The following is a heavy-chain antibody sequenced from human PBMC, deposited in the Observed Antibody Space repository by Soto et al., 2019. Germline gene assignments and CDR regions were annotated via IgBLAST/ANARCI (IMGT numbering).Heavy chain of an antibody. CDR1: GFMFENYA. V-gene: IGHV3-23*01. Sequence: GGSLRLSCAASGFMFENYAMIWVRQAPGKGLEWVATVRGNSYGAYYADSVRGRFIISRDNSKNTMSLQLNSLRDDDTAIYYCAKGKSENGVDWLDPWGPGTLVTVSS. CDR2: VRGNSYGA. CDR3: AKGKSENGVDWLDP. J-gene: IGHJ5*02. D-gene: IGHD2-8*01.